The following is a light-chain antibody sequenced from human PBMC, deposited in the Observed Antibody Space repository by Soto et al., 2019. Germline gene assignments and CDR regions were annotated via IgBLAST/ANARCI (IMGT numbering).Light chain of an antibody. V-gene: IGKV3-20*01. J-gene: IGKJ4*01. CDR1: QSVSSSY. Sequence: EIVLTQSPGTLSLSPGERATLSCRASQSVSSSYLAWYQQKPGQAPRLLIYGASSRATGIPDRFSGSGSGTDFTLTISRLEPEDFAVYYCQQYGNSQLTFGGGTKVEMK. CDR3: QQYGNSQLT. CDR2: GAS.